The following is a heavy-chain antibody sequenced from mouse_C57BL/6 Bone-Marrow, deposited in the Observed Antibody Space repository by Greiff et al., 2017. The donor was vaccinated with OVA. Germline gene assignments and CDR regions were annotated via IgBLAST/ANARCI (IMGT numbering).Heavy chain of an antibody. D-gene: IGHD2-4*01. J-gene: IGHJ3*01. Sequence: EVKLMESGGGLVKPGGSLKLSCAASGFTFSDYGMHWVRQAPEKGLEWVAYISSGSSTIYYADTVKGRFTISRDNAKNTLFLQMTSLRSEDTAMYYCARPYDYDAGFAYWGQGTLVTVSA. CDR2: ISSGSSTI. CDR1: GFTFSDYG. CDR3: ARPYDYDAGFAY. V-gene: IGHV5-17*01.